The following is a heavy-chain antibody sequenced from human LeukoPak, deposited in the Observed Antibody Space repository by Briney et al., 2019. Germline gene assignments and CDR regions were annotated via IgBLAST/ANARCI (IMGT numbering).Heavy chain of an antibody. D-gene: IGHD5-18*01. J-gene: IGHJ4*02. Sequence: ASVKVSCKASGYTFTSYGISWVRQAPGQGLEWMGGIIPIFGTANYAQKFQGRVTITADESTSTAYMELSSLRSEDTAVYYCARDSGIGYSYGYFDYWGQGTLVTVSS. CDR1: GYTFTSYG. CDR3: ARDSGIGYSYGYFDY. V-gene: IGHV1-69*13. CDR2: IIPIFGTA.